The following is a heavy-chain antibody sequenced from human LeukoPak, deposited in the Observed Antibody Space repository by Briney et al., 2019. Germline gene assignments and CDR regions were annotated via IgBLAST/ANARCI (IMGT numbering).Heavy chain of an antibody. J-gene: IGHJ6*03. V-gene: IGHV4-39*01. CDR2: IYYSGSA. CDR1: GGTVSSSSYY. Sequence: ASETLSLTCTVSGGTVSSSSYYWGWIRQPPGKGLEWIGSIYYSGSAYYNPSLKSRVAISVDTSKNQFSLKLSSVTAADTAVYYCARVFSGVVIFNYYYYYYMDVWGKGTTVTVSS. D-gene: IGHD3-3*01. CDR3: ARVFSGVVIFNYYYYYYMDV.